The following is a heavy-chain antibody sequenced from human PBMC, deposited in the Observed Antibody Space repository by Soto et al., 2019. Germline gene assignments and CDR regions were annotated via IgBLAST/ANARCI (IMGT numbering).Heavy chain of an antibody. D-gene: IGHD3-22*01. CDR2: ISGSGGST. V-gene: IGHV3-23*01. Sequence: PGGSLRLSCAASGFTFSSYAMSWVRQAPGKGLEGVSAISGSGGSTYYADSVKGRFTISRDNSKNTLYLQMNSLRAEDTAVYYCAKAFPYYYDSSGYPQSPFDYWGQGTLVTVSS. CDR1: GFTFSSYA. J-gene: IGHJ4*02. CDR3: AKAFPYYYDSSGYPQSPFDY.